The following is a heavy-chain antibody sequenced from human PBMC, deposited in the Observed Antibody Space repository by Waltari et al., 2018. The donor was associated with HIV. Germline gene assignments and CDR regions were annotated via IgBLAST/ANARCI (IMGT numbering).Heavy chain of an antibody. CDR3: ARSLAVAGTRGFGMDV. CDR1: GFTFSSYS. D-gene: IGHD6-19*01. CDR2: IRSGSNFM. V-gene: IGHV3-21*01. J-gene: IGHJ6*02. Sequence: EVQLVESGGGLVKPGGSLRLSCAASGFTFSSYSMNWVRQAPGRGLELVSYIRSGSNFMYYVDSVKVRFTISRDNAKNSLYLQMNSLRAEDTALYYCARSLAVAGTRGFGMDVWGQGTTVTVSS.